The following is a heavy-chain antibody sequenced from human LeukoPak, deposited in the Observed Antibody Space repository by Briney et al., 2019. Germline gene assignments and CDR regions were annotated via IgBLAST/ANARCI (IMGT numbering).Heavy chain of an antibody. Sequence: PGGSLRLSCAASGFTFNNYAMHWVRQAPGKGLEWVSAICGSGGNKYYADPLKGRFTISRDNSKITLYLQMNSLRADDTALYYCAKDGFGGIYSYSSGYFDYWGQGTLITVSS. V-gene: IGHV3-23*01. CDR2: ICGSGGNK. J-gene: IGHJ4*02. CDR3: AKDGFGGIYSYSSGYFDY. CDR1: GFTFNNYA. D-gene: IGHD3-22*01.